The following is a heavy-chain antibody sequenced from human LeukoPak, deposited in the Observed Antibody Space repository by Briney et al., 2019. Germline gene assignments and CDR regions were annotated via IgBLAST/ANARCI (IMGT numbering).Heavy chain of an antibody. D-gene: IGHD5-12*01. V-gene: IGHV3-7*01. CDR2: IKQDGSEK. Sequence: GGSLRLSCAASGFTFSAYHMSWVRQAPGKGLEWVANIKQDGSEKYYVDSVKGRFTISRDNAKNSLYLQMNSLRAEDTAVYYCARTGRYRGDFWGQGTLVTVSS. CDR1: GFTFSAYH. J-gene: IGHJ4*02. CDR3: ARTGRYRGDF.